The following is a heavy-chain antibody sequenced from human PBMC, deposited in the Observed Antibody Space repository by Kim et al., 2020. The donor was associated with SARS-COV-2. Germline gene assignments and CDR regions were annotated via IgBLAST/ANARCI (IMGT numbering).Heavy chain of an antibody. CDR1: GFTFDDYA. V-gene: IGHV3-9*01. CDR3: AKDFFSSLPSLGRDGAYFDY. CDR2: ISWNSGSI. Sequence: GGSLRLSCAASGFTFDDYAMHWVRQAPGKGLEWVSGISWNSGSIGYAESVKGRFTISRDNAKNSLYLQMNSLRAEDTALYYCAKDFFSSLPSLGRDGAYFDYWGQGTLVTVSS. D-gene: IGHD4-17*01. J-gene: IGHJ4*02.